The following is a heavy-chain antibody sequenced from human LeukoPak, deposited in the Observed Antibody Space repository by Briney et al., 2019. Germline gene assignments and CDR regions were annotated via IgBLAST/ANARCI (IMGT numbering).Heavy chain of an antibody. CDR2: IIPVLGTA. J-gene: IGHJ4*02. D-gene: IGHD1-26*01. Sequence: SVKLSCKASGGTFSSYAISWVRQAPGQGLEWMGGIIPVLGTANSPQKFQGRLTITTDEPPSTAYMDLSGLRAEDTPVYYCARQEIVGATTALDYWGQGTLVTVSS. CDR3: ARQEIVGATTALDY. CDR1: GGTFSSYA. V-gene: IGHV1-69*05.